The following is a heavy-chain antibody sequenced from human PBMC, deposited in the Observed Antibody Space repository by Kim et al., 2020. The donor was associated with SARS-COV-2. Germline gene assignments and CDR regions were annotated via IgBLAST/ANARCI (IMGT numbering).Heavy chain of an antibody. J-gene: IGHJ6*02. V-gene: IGHV1-69*13. CDR3: ARSFWRRLVASSYYYYGMDV. Sequence: SVKVSCKASGGTFSSYAISWVRQAPGQGLEWMGGIIPIFGTANYAQKFQGRVTITADESTSTAYMELSSLRSEDTAVYYCARSFWRRLVASSYYYYGMDVWGQGTTVTVSS. CDR2: IIPIFGTA. CDR1: GGTFSSYA. D-gene: IGHD3-3*01.